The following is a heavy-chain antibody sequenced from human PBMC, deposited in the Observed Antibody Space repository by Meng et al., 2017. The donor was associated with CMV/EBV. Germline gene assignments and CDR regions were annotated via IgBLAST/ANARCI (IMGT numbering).Heavy chain of an antibody. Sequence: ASVKVSCKASGYTFTSYDINWVRQATGQGLEWMGWMNPNSGNTGYAQKFQGRVTMTRNTSISTAYMELSSLRSEDTAVYYCAREGGGDSGWYGRASYYYYYYGMDVWGQGTTVTVSS. CDR1: GYTFTSYD. J-gene: IGHJ6*02. V-gene: IGHV1-8*01. CDR2: MNPNSGNT. CDR3: AREGGGDSGWYGRASYYYYYYGMDV. D-gene: IGHD5-12*01.